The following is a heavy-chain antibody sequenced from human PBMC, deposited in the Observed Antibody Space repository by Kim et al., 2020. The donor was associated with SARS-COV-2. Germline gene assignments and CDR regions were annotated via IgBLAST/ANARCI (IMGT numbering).Heavy chain of an antibody. CDR1: GGSFSGYY. J-gene: IGHJ4*02. CDR3: ARTSFSGNYYNLRSLDY. Sequence: SETLSLTCAVYGGSFSGYYWSWIRQPPGKGLEWIGEINHSGSTNYNPSLKSRVTISVDTSKNQFSLKLSSVTAADTAVYYCARTSFSGNYYNLRSLDYWGQGTLVTVSS. CDR2: INHSGST. D-gene: IGHD3-10*01. V-gene: IGHV4-34*01.